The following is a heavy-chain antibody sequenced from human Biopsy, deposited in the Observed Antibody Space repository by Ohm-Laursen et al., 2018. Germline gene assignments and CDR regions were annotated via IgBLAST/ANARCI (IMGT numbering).Heavy chain of an antibody. D-gene: IGHD3-10*01. CDR3: ARDRGYYYYYGMDV. CDR2: ITTYNGNT. J-gene: IGHJ6*02. Sequence: ASVKVSCNASGYTFTDYGVSWVRQAPGQGLEWMGWITTYNGNTNYAQKVQGRVTVTTDTSTSTAYMELRSLRSDDTAVYYCARDRGYYYYYGMDVWGQGTTVTVSS. V-gene: IGHV1-18*01. CDR1: GYTFTDYG.